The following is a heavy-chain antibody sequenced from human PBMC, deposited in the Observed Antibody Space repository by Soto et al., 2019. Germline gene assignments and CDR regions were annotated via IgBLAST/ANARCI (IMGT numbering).Heavy chain of an antibody. Sequence: QVQLVQPGAEVKKPGASVKLSCKASGYTLTSFYIHWVRQAPGQGLEWMGIINPNGGSTNYAHNFQGRVTMTRDTSTTRVYMDLSSLRSEDTAVYYCARGLASGDYWGQGTLVTVSS. V-gene: IGHV1-46*03. CDR1: GYTLTSFY. CDR2: INPNGGST. J-gene: IGHJ4*02. D-gene: IGHD6-6*01. CDR3: ARGLASGDY.